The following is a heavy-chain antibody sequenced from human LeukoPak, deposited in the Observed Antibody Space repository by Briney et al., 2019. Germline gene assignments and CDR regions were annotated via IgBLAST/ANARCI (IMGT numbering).Heavy chain of an antibody. D-gene: IGHD5-18*01. CDR3: AKHGTAMVATGRGLVN. J-gene: IGHJ4*02. CDR1: GFTFDDYG. Sequence: PGGSLRLSCAASGFTFDDYGMSWVRQAPGKGLEWVSGINWNGGSTGYADSVKGRFTISRDNSKNTLYLQMNSLRAEDTAVYYCAKHGTAMVATGRGLVNWGQGTLVTVSS. V-gene: IGHV3-20*04. CDR2: INWNGGST.